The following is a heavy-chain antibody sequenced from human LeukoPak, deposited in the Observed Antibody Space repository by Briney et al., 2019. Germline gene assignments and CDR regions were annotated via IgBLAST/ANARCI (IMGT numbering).Heavy chain of an antibody. J-gene: IGHJ5*02. V-gene: IGHV4-30-4*01. D-gene: IGHD6-13*01. Sequence: PSQTLSLTCTVSGGSISSGDYYWSWIRQPPGKGLEWIGYIYYSGSTYYNPSLKSRVTISVDTSKNQFSLKLSSVTAADTAVYYCAGQRYSSPETPYWFDPWGQGTLVTVSS. CDR1: GGSISSGDYY. CDR2: IYYSGST. CDR3: AGQRYSSPETPYWFDP.